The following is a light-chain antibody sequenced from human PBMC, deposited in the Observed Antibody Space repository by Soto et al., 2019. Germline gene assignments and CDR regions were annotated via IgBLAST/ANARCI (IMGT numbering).Light chain of an antibody. V-gene: IGKV3-20*01. J-gene: IGKJ1*01. CDR2: GAS. Sequence: EIVLTQSPSIVSLSPGERATLSCRASQSVSSSYLAWYQQKPGQAPRLLIYGASSRATGIPDRFSGSGSGTDFTLTISRLEPEDFAVYYCQQYGSSPWTFGQGTKVDIK. CDR1: QSVSSSY. CDR3: QQYGSSPWT.